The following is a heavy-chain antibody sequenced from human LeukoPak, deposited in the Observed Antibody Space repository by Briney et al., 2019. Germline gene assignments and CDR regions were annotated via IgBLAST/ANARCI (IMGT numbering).Heavy chain of an antibody. J-gene: IGHJ3*02. CDR2: IYTSGST. CDR3: ARAFSVLKAALGGAFDI. V-gene: IGHV4-4*07. D-gene: IGHD6-13*01. CDR1: GGSISSYY. Sequence: SETLSLTCTVSGGSISSYYWSWIRQPAGKGLEWIGRIYTSGSTNYNPSLKNRLTMSVDTSKNQFSLKLSSVTAADTAVYYCARAFSVLKAALGGAFDIWGQGTMVTVSS.